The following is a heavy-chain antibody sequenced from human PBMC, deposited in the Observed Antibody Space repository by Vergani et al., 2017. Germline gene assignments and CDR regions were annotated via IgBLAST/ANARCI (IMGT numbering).Heavy chain of an antibody. V-gene: IGHV3-15*01. CDR3: TTGDYSNHRLYYYYYMDV. Sequence: EVQLVESGGGLVKPGGSLRLSCAASGFTFSNAWMSWVRQAPGKGLEWVGRIKSKTDGGTTDYAAPVKGRFTISRDDSKNTLYLQMNSLKTEDTAVYYCTTGDYSNHRLYYYYYMDVWGKGTTVTVSS. CDR1: GFTFSNAW. D-gene: IGHD4-11*01. J-gene: IGHJ6*03. CDR2: IKSKTDGGTT.